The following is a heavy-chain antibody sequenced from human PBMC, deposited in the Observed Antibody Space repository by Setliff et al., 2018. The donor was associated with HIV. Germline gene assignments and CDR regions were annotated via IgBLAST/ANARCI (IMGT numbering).Heavy chain of an antibody. V-gene: IGHV4-34*01. CDR1: GDSFSGNY. Sequence: SETLSLTCAVCGDSFSGNYWSWIRQPPGKGLEWIGEINHNGVTNYSPSLKSRLTISIDTPKRQFSLKLTTATAADSGVYYCVRGGGSGWRQNYYGMDVWGQGTTVTVSS. CDR3: VRGGGSGWRQNYYGMDV. D-gene: IGHD6-19*01. J-gene: IGHJ6*02. CDR2: INHNGVT.